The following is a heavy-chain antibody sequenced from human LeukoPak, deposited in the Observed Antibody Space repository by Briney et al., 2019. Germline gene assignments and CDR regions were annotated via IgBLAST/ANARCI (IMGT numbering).Heavy chain of an antibody. D-gene: IGHD3-22*01. CDR3: ARGRDYYDSSGYYETPFDY. J-gene: IGHJ4*02. V-gene: IGHV1-18*01. CDR2: ISAYNGNT. Sequence: ASVKVSCKASGYTFTSYGISWVRQAPGQGLEWMGWISAYNGNTNYAQKLQGRVTMTTDTSTSTAYMELRSLRSDDTAVYYCARGRDYYDSSGYYETPFDYWGQGTLVTVFS. CDR1: GYTFTSYG.